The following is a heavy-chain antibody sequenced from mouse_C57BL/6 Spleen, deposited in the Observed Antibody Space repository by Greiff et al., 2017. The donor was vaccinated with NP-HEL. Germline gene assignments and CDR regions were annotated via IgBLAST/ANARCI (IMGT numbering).Heavy chain of an antibody. CDR2: IDPSDSYT. CDR3: ARDGNYADYYAMDD. CDR1: GYTFTSYW. V-gene: IGHV1-59*01. J-gene: IGHJ4*01. D-gene: IGHD2-1*01. Sequence: QVQLQQPGAELVRPGTSVKLSCKASGYTFTSYWMHWVKQRPGQGLEWIGVIDPSDSYTNYNQKFKGKATLTVDTSSSTAYMQLSSLTSEDSAVYYCARDGNYADYYAMDDWGQGTSVTVSS.